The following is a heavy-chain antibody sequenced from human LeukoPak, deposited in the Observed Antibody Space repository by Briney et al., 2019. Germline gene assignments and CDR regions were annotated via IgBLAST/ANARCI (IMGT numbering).Heavy chain of an antibody. V-gene: IGHV3-23*01. CDR1: GFTFSSYA. D-gene: IGHD3-22*01. Sequence: GGSLRLSCAASGFTFSSYAMSWVRQAPGKGLEWVSAISGSGGSTYYADSVKGRFTISRDNAKNSLYLQMNSLRTEDTAVYYCARGSDSSGYYSNEDTFGIWGQGTMVTVSA. J-gene: IGHJ3*02. CDR3: ARGSDSSGYYSNEDTFGI. CDR2: ISGSGGST.